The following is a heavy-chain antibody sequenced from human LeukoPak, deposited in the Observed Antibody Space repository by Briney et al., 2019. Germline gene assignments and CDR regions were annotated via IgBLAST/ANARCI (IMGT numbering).Heavy chain of an antibody. CDR1: GGSISNNKW. V-gene: IGHV4-4*02. Sequence: SGTLSLTCVVSGGSISNNKWWTWVRQPPGKGLEWIGEIFHSGSTKYNPSLKSRVTISVDKSKNQFSLKLSSVTAADTAVYYCASVALSSLDYWGQGTLVTVSS. CDR2: IFHSGST. CDR3: ASVALSSLDY. D-gene: IGHD6-6*01. J-gene: IGHJ4*02.